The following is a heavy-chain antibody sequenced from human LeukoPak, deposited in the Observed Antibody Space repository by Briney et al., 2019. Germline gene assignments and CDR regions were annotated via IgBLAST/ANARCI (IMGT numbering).Heavy chain of an antibody. D-gene: IGHD3-22*01. CDR1: GFTFSIHG. J-gene: IGHJ4*02. CDR3: ARDLSLIALTD. Sequence: HPGGSLRLSCAASGFTFSIHGMNWGRQGPGKGLEWVSGITGSGGSTYYADSVKGRFTISRDKSKNTVYLQMNSLRAEDTAVYYGARDLSLIALTDWGQGTLVTVSS. CDR2: ITGSGGST. V-gene: IGHV3-23*01.